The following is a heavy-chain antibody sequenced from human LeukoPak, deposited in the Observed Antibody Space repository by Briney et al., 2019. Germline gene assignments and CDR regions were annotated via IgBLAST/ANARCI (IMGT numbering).Heavy chain of an antibody. D-gene: IGHD6-19*01. V-gene: IGHV3-23*01. J-gene: IGHJ4*02. CDR2: ISGGGEST. Sequence: GGSLRLSCAASGFTFSSYSMNWVRQAPGKGLEWVSSISGGGESTYYADSVKGRFTVSRDNSKNTLYLQINSLRGEDTAVYYCAKGKYSSGGVPDYWGQGTLVTVSS. CDR3: AKGKYSSGGVPDY. CDR1: GFTFSSYS.